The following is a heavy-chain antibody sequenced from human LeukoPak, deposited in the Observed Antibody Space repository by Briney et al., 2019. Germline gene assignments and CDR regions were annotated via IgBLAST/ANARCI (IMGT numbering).Heavy chain of an antibody. Sequence: SVKVSGKASGGTFSSYAISWVRQAPGQGLEWMGRIIPILGIANYAQKFQGRVTITADKSTSTAYMELSSLRSEDTAVYYCARWAYYFDSSGYHWFDPWGQGTLVTVSS. CDR1: GGTFSSYA. CDR2: IIPILGIA. V-gene: IGHV1-69*04. D-gene: IGHD3-22*01. J-gene: IGHJ5*02. CDR3: ARWAYYFDSSGYHWFDP.